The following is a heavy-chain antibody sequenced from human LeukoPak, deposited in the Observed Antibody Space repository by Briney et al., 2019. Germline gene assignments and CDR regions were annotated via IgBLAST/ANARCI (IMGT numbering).Heavy chain of an antibody. D-gene: IGHD3-16*01. J-gene: IGHJ4*02. CDR3: ARNRGISH. CDR2: IKQDGSEK. V-gene: IGHV3-7*01. Sequence: GGSLRLSCAASGFPLSSNWMSWVRQAPGKGLEWVANIKQDGSEKYYVDSVKGRFTISRDNVKNSLFLQMDSLKGEDTAVYYCARNRGISHWGQGTLVTVSS. CDR1: GFPLSSNW.